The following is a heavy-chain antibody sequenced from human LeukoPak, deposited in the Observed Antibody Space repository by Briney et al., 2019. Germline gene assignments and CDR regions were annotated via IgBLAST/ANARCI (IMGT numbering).Heavy chain of an antibody. CDR3: ARGGASSIPLDY. V-gene: IGHV4-61*01. J-gene: IGHJ4*02. Sequence: SETLSLTCTVSGGSIGGNSYWSWIRQPPGKGPEWIGHISNSGSTYYSPSLSSRVTISLDASKNQFSLKLRSVTAADTAVYYCARGGASSIPLDYWGRGTLVTVSS. D-gene: IGHD1-26*01. CDR1: GGSIGGNSY. CDR2: ISNSGST.